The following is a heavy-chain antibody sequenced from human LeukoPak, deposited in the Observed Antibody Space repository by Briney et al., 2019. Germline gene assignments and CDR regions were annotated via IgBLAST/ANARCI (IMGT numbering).Heavy chain of an antibody. CDR1: RLTFSSYS. CDR2: ISSGSSTI. D-gene: IGHD5-18*01. V-gene: IGHV3-48*01. J-gene: IGHJ4*02. CDR3: ARSGYSYGLNY. Sequence: GGSLRLSCAASRLTFSSYSMNWVRQAPGKGLEWISYISSGSSTIYYADSVKGRFTISRDNAKNSLYLHLSSLRAEDTAVYYCARSGYSYGLNYWGQGTLVTVSS.